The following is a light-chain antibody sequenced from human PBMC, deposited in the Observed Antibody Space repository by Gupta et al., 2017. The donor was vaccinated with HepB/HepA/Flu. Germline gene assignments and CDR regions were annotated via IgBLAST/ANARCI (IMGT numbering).Light chain of an antibody. CDR2: RNT. Sequence: QSVLNQPPSASGTTGQRVTFSCSGSDSKIGCYYVYWFQDLPGTPPKLVIDRNTHRPSVVPARFSGSNSGTSASMSISGLRSDDDADYYCAAWDDSLNALVFGAGTKLTVL. V-gene: IGLV1-47*01. J-gene: IGLJ2*01. CDR1: DSKIGCYY. CDR3: AAWDDSLNALV.